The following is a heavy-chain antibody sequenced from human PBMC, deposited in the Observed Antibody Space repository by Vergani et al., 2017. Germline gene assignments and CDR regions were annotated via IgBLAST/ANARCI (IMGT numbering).Heavy chain of an antibody. D-gene: IGHD3-3*01. CDR3: ARELRVTIFGVVEGEPMDV. J-gene: IGHJ6*03. CDR1: GFTFSSYG. CDR2: ISYDGSNK. Sequence: QVQLVESGGGVVQPGRSLRLSCGASGFTFSSYGMHWVRQAPGKGLEWVAVISYDGSNKYYADSVKGRFTISRDNSKNTLYLQMNSLRAEDTAVYYCARELRVTIFGVVEGEPMDVWGKGTTVTVSS. V-gene: IGHV3-30*03.